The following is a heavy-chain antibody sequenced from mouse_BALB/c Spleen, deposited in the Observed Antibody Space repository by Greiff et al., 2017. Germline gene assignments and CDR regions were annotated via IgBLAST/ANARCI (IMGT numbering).Heavy chain of an antibody. V-gene: IGHV5-6*01. CDR2: ISSGGSYT. Sequence: EVMLVESGGDLVKPGGSLKLSCAASGFTFSSYGMSWVRQTPDKRLEWVATISSGGSYTYYPDSVKGRFTISRDNAKNTLYLQMSSLKSEDTAMYYCASGGDYWGQGTSVTVSS. CDR3: ASGGDY. CDR1: GFTFSSYG. J-gene: IGHJ4*01.